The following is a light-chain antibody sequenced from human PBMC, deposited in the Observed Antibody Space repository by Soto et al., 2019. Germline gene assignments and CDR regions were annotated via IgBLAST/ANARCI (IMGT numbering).Light chain of an antibody. V-gene: IGKV3-20*01. J-gene: IGKJ1*01. Sequence: EIVMTQSPATLSVSPGERATLSCRASQSVNIYLAWYQQKPGQAPRLLIYGASSRATGIPDRFSGSGSGTDFTLTISRLEPEDFAVYYCQQYGSSPGTFGQGTKVDIK. CDR3: QQYGSSPGT. CDR2: GAS. CDR1: QSVNIY.